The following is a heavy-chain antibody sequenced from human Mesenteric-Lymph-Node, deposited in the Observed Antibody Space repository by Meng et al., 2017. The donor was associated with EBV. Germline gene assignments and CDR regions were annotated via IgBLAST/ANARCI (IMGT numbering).Heavy chain of an antibody. J-gene: IGHJ6*02. D-gene: IGHD2/OR15-2a*01. CDR2: IYYSGST. CDR1: GGPVNSASYY. V-gene: IGHV4-61*01. CDR3: EGYIVIGAVGTDV. Sequence: HVRLDTSAPRLVKPSDTLSPTCTASGGPVNSASYYWSWIRQPPGKQLEWIGYIYYSGSTNYNPSLKSRVTISIDTSKNQFSLKLSSVTAADTAVYYCEGYIVIGAVGTDVWGQGTAVTVSS.